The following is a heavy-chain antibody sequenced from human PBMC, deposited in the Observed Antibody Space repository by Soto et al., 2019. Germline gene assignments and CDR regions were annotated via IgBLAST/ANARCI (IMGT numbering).Heavy chain of an antibody. CDR1: GGTFSSYS. J-gene: IGHJ4*02. Sequence: GASVKVSCKASGGTFSSYSISWVRQAPGQGLEWMGGIIPIFGTANYAQKFQGRVTITADESTSTAYMELSSLRSEDTAVYYCARVPGYCSGGSCYGYFDYWGQGTLVTVSS. V-gene: IGHV1-69*13. CDR2: IIPIFGTA. CDR3: ARVPGYCSGGSCYGYFDY. D-gene: IGHD2-15*01.